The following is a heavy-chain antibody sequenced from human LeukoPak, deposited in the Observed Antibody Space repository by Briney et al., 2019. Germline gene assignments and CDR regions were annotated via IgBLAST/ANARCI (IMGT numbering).Heavy chain of an antibody. CDR1: GGSVSSYY. CDR2: IHNSGRT. V-gene: IGHV4-59*08. CDR3: ARHGTISSESYFDY. J-gene: IGHJ4*02. Sequence: PSETLSLTCSVSGGSVSSYYWSWIRQSPGKGLEWIGYIHNSGRTNYNPSLKSRVTGFVDTSKNQVSLRLSSVTAADTAVYYCARHGTISSESYFDYWGQGALVAVSS. D-gene: IGHD1-14*01.